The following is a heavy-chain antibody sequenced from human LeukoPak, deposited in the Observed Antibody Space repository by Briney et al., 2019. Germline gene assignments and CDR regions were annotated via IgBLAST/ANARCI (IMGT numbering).Heavy chain of an antibody. D-gene: IGHD3-3*01. CDR3: ARLREIPVFGVVTKSTSYFDY. Sequence: GGSLRLSCTASGFTFTDYAMNWIRQAPGKGLEWVGFIRSEAYGGTTEYAASVKGRFTISRDNAKNSLYLQMNSLRAVDTAVYYCARLREIPVFGVVTKSTSYFDYWGQGTLVTVSS. CDR2: IRSEAYGGTT. CDR1: GFTFTDYA. J-gene: IGHJ4*02. V-gene: IGHV3-49*03.